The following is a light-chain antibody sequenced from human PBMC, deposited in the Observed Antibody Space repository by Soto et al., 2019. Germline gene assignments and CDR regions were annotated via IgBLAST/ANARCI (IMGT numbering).Light chain of an antibody. V-gene: IGLV1-44*01. CDR3: AAWDDSLNGRV. CDR2: SNN. J-gene: IGLJ3*02. Sequence: QSVLPQPPSASGTPGQRVTISCSGSSSNIGSNTVNWYQQRPGTAPKLLIYSNNQRPSGVPDRFSGSKSGTSASLAISGLQSGDEADYYWAAWDDSLNGRVFGGGTKLTVL. CDR1: SSNIGSNT.